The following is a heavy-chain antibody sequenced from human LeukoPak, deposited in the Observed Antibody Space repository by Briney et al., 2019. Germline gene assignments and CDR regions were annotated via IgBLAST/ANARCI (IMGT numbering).Heavy chain of an antibody. CDR2: IGTAGDT. CDR1: GFTFSSYD. J-gene: IGHJ4*02. CDR3: ASYDFWSGYYSN. Sequence: PGGSLRLSCAASGFTFSSYDMHWVRQATGKGLEWVSAIGTAGDTYYPGSVKGRFTISRENAKNSLYLQMNSLRAGDTAVYYCASYDFWSGYYSNWGQGTLVTVSS. V-gene: IGHV3-13*01. D-gene: IGHD3-3*01.